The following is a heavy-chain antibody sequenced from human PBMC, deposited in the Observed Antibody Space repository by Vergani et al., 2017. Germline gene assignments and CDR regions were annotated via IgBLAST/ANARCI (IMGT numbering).Heavy chain of an antibody. CDR3: AREGFYYYFWGSYRLRGGYYFDY. CDR1: GYTFTSYA. J-gene: IGHJ4*02. D-gene: IGHD3-16*02. Sequence: QVQLVQSGAEVKKPGASVKVSCKASGYTFTSYAMHWVRQAPGQRLEWMGWINADNGNTKYSQQFQGRVTITRDTSASTAYMELSSLRSEDTAVYYCAREGFYYYFWGSYRLRGGYYFDYWGQGTLVTVSS. V-gene: IGHV1-3*01. CDR2: INADNGNT.